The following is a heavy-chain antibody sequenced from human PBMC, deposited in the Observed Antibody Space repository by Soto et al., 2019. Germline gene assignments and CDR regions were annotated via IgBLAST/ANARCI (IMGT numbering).Heavy chain of an antibody. Sequence: VRQAPGKGLEWISYTGTSRKYTFYADSVRGRFTISRDDARNSVYLQLNSLRDEDTAVYYCVRDRDWAFDIWGQGTMLTVSS. V-gene: IGHV3-48*02. CDR2: TGTSRKYT. D-gene: IGHD3-9*01. CDR3: VRDRDWAFDI. J-gene: IGHJ3*02.